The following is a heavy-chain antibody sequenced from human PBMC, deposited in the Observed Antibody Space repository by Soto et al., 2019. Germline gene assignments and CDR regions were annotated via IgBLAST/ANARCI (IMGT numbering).Heavy chain of an antibody. D-gene: IGHD6-13*01. CDR3: ARDRAAGTLTDYYGMDV. CDR1: GFTFSSYA. Sequence: QVQLVESGGGVVQPGRSLRLSCAASGFTFSSYAMHWVRQAPGKGLEWVAVISYDGSNRYYADSVKGRFIISRDNSKNTLYLQMNGLRAEDTAVYYCARDRAAGTLTDYYGMDVWGQGTTVTVSS. CDR2: ISYDGSNR. V-gene: IGHV3-30-3*01. J-gene: IGHJ6*02.